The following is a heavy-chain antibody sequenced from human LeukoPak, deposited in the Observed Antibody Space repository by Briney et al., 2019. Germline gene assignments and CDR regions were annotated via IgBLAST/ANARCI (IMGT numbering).Heavy chain of an antibody. Sequence: ASVKVSCKASGFTFTSHDYNWVRQATGQGLEWMGWMNPNSGNTGYAQKCQGRVTMTRNTSITTVYMELSSLTSEDTAVYYCARAARGAAAADDAFDIWGQGTMVTVSS. CDR1: GFTFTSHD. D-gene: IGHD6-13*01. V-gene: IGHV1-8*01. CDR3: ARAARGAAAADDAFDI. CDR2: MNPNSGNT. J-gene: IGHJ3*02.